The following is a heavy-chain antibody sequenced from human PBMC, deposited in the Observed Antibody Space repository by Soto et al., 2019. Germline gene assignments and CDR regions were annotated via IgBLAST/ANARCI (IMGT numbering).Heavy chain of an antibody. CDR3: ARSLSTSPDY. J-gene: IGHJ4*02. V-gene: IGHV3-74*01. CDR2: INSDGSYT. Sequence: EVQLVESGGGLVQPGGSLRLSCAASGFTFSSYWMHWVRQAPGKGLVWVSRINSDGSYTGYADSVKGRFTISRDNAKKKLHLQMNILRAEDTAVYFCARSLSTSPDYWGQGPLVTVSS. D-gene: IGHD2-2*01. CDR1: GFTFSSYW.